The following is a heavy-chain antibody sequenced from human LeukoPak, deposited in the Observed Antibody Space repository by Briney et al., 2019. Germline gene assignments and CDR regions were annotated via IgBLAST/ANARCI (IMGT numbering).Heavy chain of an antibody. Sequence: SETLSLTCAVYGGSFSGYYWSWIRQPPGKGLEWIGEINHSGSTNYNPSLKSRVTISVDTSKNQFSLKLSSVTAADTAVYYCARSVAGPMAFDYWGQGTLVTVSS. CDR3: ARSVAGPMAFDY. CDR2: INHSGST. J-gene: IGHJ4*02. CDR1: GGSFSGYY. D-gene: IGHD6-19*01. V-gene: IGHV4-34*01.